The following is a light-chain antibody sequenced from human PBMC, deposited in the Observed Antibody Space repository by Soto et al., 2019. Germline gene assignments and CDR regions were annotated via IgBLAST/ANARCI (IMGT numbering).Light chain of an antibody. J-gene: IGLJ2*01. CDR1: SSDVGGYNY. CDR3: SSYAGNNKLV. V-gene: IGLV2-14*01. Sequence: QSALTQPASVSGSPGQSITISCTGTSSDVGGYNYVSWYQQHPGKAPKLMIYEVSNRPSGDSNRFSGSKSGNTASLTISGLQAEDEADYYCSSYAGNNKLVFGGGTKLTVL. CDR2: EVS.